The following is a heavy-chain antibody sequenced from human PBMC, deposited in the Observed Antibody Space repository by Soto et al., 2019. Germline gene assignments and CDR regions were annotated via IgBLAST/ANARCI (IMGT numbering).Heavy chain of an antibody. V-gene: IGHV5-51*01. CDR2: IYPGDSDT. CDR3: AFGFGDRLRDYYGMDV. J-gene: IGHJ6*02. Sequence: GESLKISCKGSGYSFTSYWIGWVRQMPGKGLEWMGIIYPGDSDTRYSPSFQGQVTISADKSISTAYLQWSSLKASDTAMYYCAFGFGDRLRDYYGMDVWGQGTTVTVSS. CDR1: GYSFTSYW. D-gene: IGHD3-10*01.